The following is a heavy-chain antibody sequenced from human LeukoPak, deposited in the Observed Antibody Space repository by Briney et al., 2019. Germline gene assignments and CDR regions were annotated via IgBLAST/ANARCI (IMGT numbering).Heavy chain of an antibody. CDR2: IYPGDSDT. V-gene: IGHV5-51*01. J-gene: IGHJ5*02. CDR3: ARQTSIYGDYDGEWFDP. D-gene: IGHD4-17*01. CDR1: GYSFTSYW. Sequence: GESLKISCKGSGYSFTSYWIGWVRQMPGKGLEWMGIIYPGDSDTRYSPSFQGQVTISADKSISTAYLQWSSLKASDTAMYYCARQTSIYGDYDGEWFDPWDQGTLVTVSS.